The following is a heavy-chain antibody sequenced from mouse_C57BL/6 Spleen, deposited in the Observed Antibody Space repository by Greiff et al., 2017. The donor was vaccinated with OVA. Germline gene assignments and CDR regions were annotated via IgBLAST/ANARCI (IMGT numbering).Heavy chain of an antibody. CDR3: ARPSYDYYAMDY. CDR1: GYAFSSSW. J-gene: IGHJ4*01. CDR2: IYPGDGDT. D-gene: IGHD2-10*01. Sequence: QVQLQQSGPELVKPGASVKISCKASGYAFSSSWMNWVKQRPGQGLEWIGRIYPGDGDTNYNGKFKGKATLTADKSSSTAYMQLSSLTSEDSAVYVCARPSYDYYAMDYWGQGTAVTVSS. V-gene: IGHV1-82*01.